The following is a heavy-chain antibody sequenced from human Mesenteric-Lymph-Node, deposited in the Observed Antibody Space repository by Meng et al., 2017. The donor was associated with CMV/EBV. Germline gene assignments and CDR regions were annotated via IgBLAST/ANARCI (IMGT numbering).Heavy chain of an antibody. D-gene: IGHD3-9*01. J-gene: IGHJ5*01. V-gene: IGHV4-39*02. CDR3: AREYRYYDVLTGYGNSFDS. CDR1: GGSISSSSYY. Sequence: GSLRLSCTVSGGSISSSSYYWSWIRQPPGKGLEWIGYIYYSGSTYYNPSLKSRVTISRDNAKNSLYLQMNSLRAEDTAVYYCAREYRYYDVLTGYGNSFDSWGQGTLVTVSS. CDR2: IYYSGST.